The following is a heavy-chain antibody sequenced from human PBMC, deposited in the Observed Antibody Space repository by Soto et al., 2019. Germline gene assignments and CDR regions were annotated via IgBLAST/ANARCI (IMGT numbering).Heavy chain of an antibody. CDR1: GGSVISGDSY. Sequence: QVQLHESGPGLVKPSQTLSLTCTVSGGSVISGDSYWTWIRQAPGKGLEWVGHVYYSGTTYYTPCLKVRLTMTVDTSKTQSALKLSSVTSADTAVYFCARGRLSGHPTPPHDYWWQGTLVTVSS. D-gene: IGHD2-21*02. J-gene: IGHJ4*02. V-gene: IGHV4-30-4*01. CDR2: VYYSGTT. CDR3: ARGRLSGHPTPPHDY.